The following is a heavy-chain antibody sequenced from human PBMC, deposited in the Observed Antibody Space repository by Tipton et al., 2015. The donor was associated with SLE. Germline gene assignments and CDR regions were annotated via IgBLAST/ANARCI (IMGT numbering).Heavy chain of an antibody. D-gene: IGHD6-19*01. CDR2: IYYSGST. CDR3: ARHYGSGWNYWYFDH. CDR1: GGSISRYY. J-gene: IGHJ2*01. Sequence: LRLSCTVSGGSISRYYWSWIRQPPGKGLEWIGYIYYSGSTNYNPSLKSRVTISVDTSKNHFSLKLTSLTAADTAVYYCARHYGSGWNYWYFDHWGRGNQVTVSS. V-gene: IGHV4-59*08.